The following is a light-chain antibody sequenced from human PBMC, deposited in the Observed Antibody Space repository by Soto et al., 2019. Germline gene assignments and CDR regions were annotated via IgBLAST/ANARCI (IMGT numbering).Light chain of an antibody. CDR3: SSHGGSNNFWV. Sequence: HSVLTQPPSASGSPGQSVTISCTGTSSDVGGYNYVSWYQQHPGKAPRLMIYDVSKRPSGVPDRFSGSKSGNTASLTVSGLQAEDEADYYCSSHGGSNNFWVFGGGTKLTVL. CDR1: SSDVGGYNY. CDR2: DVS. J-gene: IGLJ3*02. V-gene: IGLV2-8*01.